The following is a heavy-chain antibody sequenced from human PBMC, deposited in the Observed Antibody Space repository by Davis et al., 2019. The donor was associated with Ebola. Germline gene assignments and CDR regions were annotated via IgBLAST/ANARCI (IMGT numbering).Heavy chain of an antibody. CDR2: ISTYNGNT. J-gene: IGHJ6*02. Sequence: AASVKVSCKASGYTFTSYGISWVRQAPGQGLEWMGWISTYNGNTNYAQKLQGRVTMTTDTSTSTAYMELRSLRSDDTAVYYCARGLRGAARNYGMDVWGQGTTVTVSS. D-gene: IGHD6-6*01. V-gene: IGHV1-18*01. CDR3: ARGLRGAARNYGMDV. CDR1: GYTFTSYG.